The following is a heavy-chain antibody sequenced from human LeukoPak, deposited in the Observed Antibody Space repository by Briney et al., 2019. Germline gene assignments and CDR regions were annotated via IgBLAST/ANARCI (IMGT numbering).Heavy chain of an antibody. CDR2: VSRRSSFI. CDR1: GFAFSSYS. J-gene: IGHJ4*02. V-gene: IGHV3-21*01. Sequence: GGSLRLSCAASGFAFSSYSMNWARQAPGKGLEWVSSVSRRSSFIFYADSVQGRFTVSRDDAKDSLFLQMNSLRAEDTAVYYCARVSDAYDYFFDYWGQGTLVTVSS. D-gene: IGHD5-12*01. CDR3: ARVSDAYDYFFDY.